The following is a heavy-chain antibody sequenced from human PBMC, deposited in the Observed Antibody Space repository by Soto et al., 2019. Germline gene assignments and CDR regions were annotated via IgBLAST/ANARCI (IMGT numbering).Heavy chain of an antibody. Sequence: PGGSLKLACAASGFTFSSYAIAGSRKAPGKGLEWVAVISYDGSNKYYADSVKGRFTISRDNSKNTPYLQMNSLRAEDTAVYYCARELYDILTGYDYWGQGTLVTVSS. V-gene: IGHV3-30-3*01. CDR1: GFTFSSYA. J-gene: IGHJ4*02. D-gene: IGHD3-9*01. CDR3: ARELYDILTGYDY. CDR2: ISYDGSNK.